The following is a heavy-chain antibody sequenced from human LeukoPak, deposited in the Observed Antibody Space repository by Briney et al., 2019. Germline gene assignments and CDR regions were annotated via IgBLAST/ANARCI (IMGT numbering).Heavy chain of an antibody. CDR1: GFTFSSYE. Sequence: GGSLRLSCAASGFTFSSYEMNWVRQAPGKGLEWVSYISSSGSTINYADSVKGRFTIPRDNAKNSLCLQMNSLRAEDTAVYYCARAYSSSTFDYWGQGTLVTVSS. CDR2: ISSSGSTI. J-gene: IGHJ4*02. D-gene: IGHD6-6*01. CDR3: ARAYSSSTFDY. V-gene: IGHV3-48*03.